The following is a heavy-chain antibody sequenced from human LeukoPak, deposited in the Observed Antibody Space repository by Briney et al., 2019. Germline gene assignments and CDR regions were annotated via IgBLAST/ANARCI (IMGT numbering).Heavy chain of an antibody. Sequence: PSETLSLTCTVSGGSISSYYWSWIRQPPGKGLEWIGYIYYSGSTNYNPSLKSRVTISVDTSKNQFSLKLSSVTAADTAVYYCARLDGDLGALDIWGRGTMVTVSS. CDR3: ARLDGDLGALDI. V-gene: IGHV4-59*08. CDR2: IYYSGST. CDR1: GGSISSYY. D-gene: IGHD4-17*01. J-gene: IGHJ3*02.